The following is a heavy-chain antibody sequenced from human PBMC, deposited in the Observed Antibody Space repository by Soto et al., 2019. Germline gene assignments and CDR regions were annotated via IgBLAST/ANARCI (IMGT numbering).Heavy chain of an antibody. CDR1: GGTFSSYA. CDR3: ARDPGGSYYSKEYGMDV. V-gene: IGHV1-69*01. CDR2: IIPIFGTA. Sequence: QVQLVQSGAEVKKPGSSVKVSCKASGGTFSSYAISWVRQAPGQGLEWMGGIIPIFGTANYAQKFQGRVTITADESTSTAYMELSSLRSEDKAVYYCARDPGGSYYSKEYGMDVWGQGTTVTVSS. J-gene: IGHJ6*02. D-gene: IGHD1-26*01.